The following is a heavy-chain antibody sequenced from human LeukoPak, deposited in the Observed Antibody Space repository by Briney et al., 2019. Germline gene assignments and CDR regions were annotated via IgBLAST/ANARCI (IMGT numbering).Heavy chain of an antibody. CDR3: ASPRSKFGDYAIDAFAL. Sequence: GGSLRLSCAASGFTFSTYWMHWVRQAPGKGLVWVSRIDSDGSSTTYADSVKGRFTISRDNAKNTSYLQMSSLTAEDTAVYYCASPRSKFGDYAIDAFALWGQGTMVTVSS. CDR1: GFTFSTYW. CDR2: IDSDGSST. J-gene: IGHJ3*01. V-gene: IGHV3-74*03. D-gene: IGHD4-17*01.